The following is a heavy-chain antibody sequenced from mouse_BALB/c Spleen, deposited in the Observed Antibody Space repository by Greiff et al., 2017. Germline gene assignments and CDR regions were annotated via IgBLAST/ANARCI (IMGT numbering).Heavy chain of an antibody. CDR1: GFTFSSYY. V-gene: IGHV5-6-2*01. CDR2: INSNGGST. J-gene: IGHJ4*01. D-gene: IGHD1-1*02. Sequence: EVMLVESGGGLVKLGGSLKLSCAASGFTFSSYYMSWVRQTPEQRLELVAAINSNGGSTYYPDTVKGRFTISRDNAKNTLYLQMSSLKSEDTALYYCARPRYGAMDYWGQGTSVTVSS. CDR3: ARPRYGAMDY.